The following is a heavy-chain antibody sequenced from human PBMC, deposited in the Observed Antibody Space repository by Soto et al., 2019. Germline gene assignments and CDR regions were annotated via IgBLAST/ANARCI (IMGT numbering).Heavy chain of an antibody. CDR2: ITGSGSSI. D-gene: IGHD2-21*02. J-gene: IGHJ5*02. V-gene: IGHV3-23*01. Sequence: DVQLLESGGGLVQPGGSLKLSCVASGFSFNKYAMIWVRQAPGKGQEWVSGITGSGSSIQYTASVKGRFTISRDNSKNTVYLQMDYLRAEDTAMYYCAKDDVSGDGLWRVSAWGQGTPVTVS. CDR1: GFSFNKYA. CDR3: AKDDVSGDGLWRVSA.